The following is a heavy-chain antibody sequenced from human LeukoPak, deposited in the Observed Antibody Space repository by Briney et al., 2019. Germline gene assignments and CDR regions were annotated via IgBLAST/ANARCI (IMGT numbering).Heavy chain of an antibody. D-gene: IGHD3-3*01. J-gene: IGHJ6*02. Sequence: GGSLRLSCAASGFTFSSYSMNWVRQAPGKGLEWVSSISSSSSYIYYADSVKGRFTISRDNAKNPLYLQMNSLRAEDTAVYYCARVITIFGVVIDYYYGMDVWGQGTTVTVSS. CDR3: ARVITIFGVVIDYYYGMDV. CDR1: GFTFSSYS. CDR2: ISSSSSYI. V-gene: IGHV3-21*01.